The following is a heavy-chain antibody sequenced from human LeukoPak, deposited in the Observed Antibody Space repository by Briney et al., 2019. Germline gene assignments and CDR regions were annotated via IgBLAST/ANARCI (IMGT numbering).Heavy chain of an antibody. J-gene: IGHJ3*02. CDR1: GRSISSYY. CDR3: ASSYFWSGYFPGGIPRDAFDI. Sequence: SETLSLTWTVSGRSISSYYWSWIRQPAGKGLEWIGRIYTSGSTNYNPSLKSRVTMSVDTSKNQFSLKLSSVTAADTAVYYCASSYFWSGYFPGGIPRDAFDIWGQGTMVTVSS. D-gene: IGHD3-3*01. V-gene: IGHV4-4*07. CDR2: IYTSGST.